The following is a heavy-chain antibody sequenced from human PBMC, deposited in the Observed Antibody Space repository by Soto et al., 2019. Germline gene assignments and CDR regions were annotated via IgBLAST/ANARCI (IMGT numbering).Heavy chain of an antibody. Sequence: QLQLQESGPGLVKPSETLSLTCTVSGGSISSSSYYWGWIRQPPGKGLEWIGSIYYSGSTYYNPSLKSRVTISVDTSKNQFSLKLSSVTAADTAVYYCARRSIVGATFYFDYWGQGTLVTVSS. CDR3: ARRSIVGATFYFDY. CDR2: IYYSGST. D-gene: IGHD1-26*01. CDR1: GGSISSSSYY. J-gene: IGHJ4*02. V-gene: IGHV4-39*01.